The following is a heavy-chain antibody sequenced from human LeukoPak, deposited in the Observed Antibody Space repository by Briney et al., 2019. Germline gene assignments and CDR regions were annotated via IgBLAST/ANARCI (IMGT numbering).Heavy chain of an antibody. V-gene: IGHV4-39*07. CDR1: GGSISSSGYY. D-gene: IGHD3-3*01. CDR2: IYYGGST. J-gene: IGHJ4*02. CDR3: ARQAVLYDFWSGYLPNYFDY. Sequence: SETLSLTCTVSGGSISSSGYYWDWIRQPPGKGLEWIGNIYYGGSTYYNPSLKSRVTISVDTSKNQFSLKLSSVTAADTAVYYCARQAVLYDFWSGYLPNYFDYWGQGTLVTVSS.